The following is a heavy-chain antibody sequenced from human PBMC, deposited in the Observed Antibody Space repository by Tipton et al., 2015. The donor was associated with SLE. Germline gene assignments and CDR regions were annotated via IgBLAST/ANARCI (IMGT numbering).Heavy chain of an antibody. D-gene: IGHD6-13*01. Sequence: SLRLSCTVSGFTFSNNWMAWVRQAPGKGLEWVGVISHDGSNKHYADSVKGRFTISRDNSKNTLYLQMNSLRAEDTAVYYCAREMGSFSSSSRSFDSWGPGTLVTVSS. J-gene: IGHJ4*02. CDR1: GFTFSNNW. CDR2: ISHDGSNK. V-gene: IGHV3-30*03. CDR3: AREMGSFSSSSRSFDS.